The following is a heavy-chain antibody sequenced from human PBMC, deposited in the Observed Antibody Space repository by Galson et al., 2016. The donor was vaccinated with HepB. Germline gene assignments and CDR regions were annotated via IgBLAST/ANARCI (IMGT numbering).Heavy chain of an antibody. CDR3: AKGAPYYYDSSGYSGPGSF. J-gene: IGHJ4*02. V-gene: IGHV3-23*01. CDR2: ISGRGGGT. CDR1: GFTFSDYA. Sequence: SLRLSCAASGFTFSDYALNWVRQAPGKGLQWVSAISGRGGGTYYAHSVKGRFTISRDNSKNQLLLQMNSLSAEDPASYYCAKGAPYYYDSSGYSGPGSFGGQGTQVTVSS. D-gene: IGHD3-22*01.